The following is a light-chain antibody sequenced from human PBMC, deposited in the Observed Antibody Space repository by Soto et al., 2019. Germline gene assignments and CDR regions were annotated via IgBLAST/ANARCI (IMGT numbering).Light chain of an antibody. J-gene: IGLJ2*01. CDR1: KLGHKY. CDR3: QVWDSSTEV. Sequence: SYELTQPPSVSVFPGQTASITCSGDKLGHKYASWYQQKPGQSPLLVIYQDSKRPSGIPERFSGSNSGNTATLTISGTQAMDEADYYCQVWDSSTEVFGGGTTVTVL. CDR2: QDS. V-gene: IGLV3-1*01.